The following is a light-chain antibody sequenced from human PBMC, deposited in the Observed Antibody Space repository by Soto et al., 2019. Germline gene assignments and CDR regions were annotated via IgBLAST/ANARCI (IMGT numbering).Light chain of an antibody. CDR2: GAS. Sequence: EFVLTQSPGTLSLSPGERATLSCRASQSVGGNLAWYQQRPGQAPRLLIYGASTRATGIPARLRGSGSGTEFTLTISSLQSEDFAVYYCQENNDWRFTFGPGTKVDIK. CDR1: QSVGGN. J-gene: IGKJ3*01. V-gene: IGKV3-15*01. CDR3: QENNDWRFT.